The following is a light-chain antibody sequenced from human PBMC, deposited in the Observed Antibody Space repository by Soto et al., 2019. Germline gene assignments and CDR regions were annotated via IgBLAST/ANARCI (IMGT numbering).Light chain of an antibody. V-gene: IGLV2-14*01. CDR2: DVS. CDR3: GSYTTSSNYV. CDR1: SSDVDAYNY. Sequence: QSPLTQPASVSGCPGQSITISCTGTSSDVDAYNYVSWYQQHPGKAPKLMIYDVSNRPSGVSNRFSGSKSGNTASLTISGLQAEDEADYYCGSYTTSSNYVFGTGTKVTVL. J-gene: IGLJ1*01.